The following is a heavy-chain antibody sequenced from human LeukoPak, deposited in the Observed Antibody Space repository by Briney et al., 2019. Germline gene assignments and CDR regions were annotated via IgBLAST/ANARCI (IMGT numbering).Heavy chain of an antibody. V-gene: IGHV1-2*02. J-gene: IGHJ5*02. CDR1: GYTFTGYY. D-gene: IGHD3-10*01. CDR2: INPNSGGT. CDR3: ARDKRYMVRGVISGNWFDP. Sequence: ASVKVSCKASGYTFTGYYMHWVRQAPGQGLEWMGWINPNSGGTTYAQNFQGRVTMTRDTSISTAYMELSRLRSDDTAVYYCARDKRYMVRGVISGNWFDPWGQGTLVTVSS.